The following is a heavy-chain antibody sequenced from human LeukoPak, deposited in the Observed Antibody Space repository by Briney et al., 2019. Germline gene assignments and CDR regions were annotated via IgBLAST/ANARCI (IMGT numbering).Heavy chain of an antibody. D-gene: IGHD2-2*01. CDR1: GFTFDDYG. J-gene: IGHJ4*02. CDR3: ARDHYCSSNSCPSDY. Sequence: GGSLRLSCAASGFTFDDYGMSWVRQAPGKGLEWVSGINWNGGSTGYADSVKGRFTIPRDSAKNSLYLQMNSLRAEDTALYHCARDHYCSSNSCPSDYWGQGTLVTVSS. V-gene: IGHV3-20*01. CDR2: INWNGGST.